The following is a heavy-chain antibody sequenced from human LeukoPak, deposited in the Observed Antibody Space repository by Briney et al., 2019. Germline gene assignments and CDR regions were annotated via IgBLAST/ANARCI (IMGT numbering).Heavy chain of an antibody. CDR3: ARDMAPAATSHYYYGMDV. V-gene: IGHV4-61*08. CDR2: IYYSGST. Sequence: PSETLSLTCTVSGGSISSGGYYWSWIRQPPGKGLEWIGYIYYSGSTNYNPSLKSRVTISVDTSKNQFSLKLSSVTAADTAVYYCARDMAPAATSHYYYGMDVWGQGTTVTVSS. J-gene: IGHJ6*02. D-gene: IGHD2-2*01. CDR1: GGSISSGGYY.